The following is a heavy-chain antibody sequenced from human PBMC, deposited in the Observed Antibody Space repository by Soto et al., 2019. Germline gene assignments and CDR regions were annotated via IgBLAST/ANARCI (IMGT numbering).Heavy chain of an antibody. CDR3: ARPGPAAAGSDTSFDP. J-gene: IGHJ5*02. Sequence: GRSGRLSCAASGFNFSSYGMHWVRQPPGKVLECVAVIWYAGSNQYYADSVKARFTISRDNSKHTLYLQMNSLRAEDTAVYYCARPGPAAAGSDTSFDPWGRGTLVTVSS. CDR2: IWYAGSNQ. V-gene: IGHV3-33*01. CDR1: GFNFSSYG. D-gene: IGHD6-13*01.